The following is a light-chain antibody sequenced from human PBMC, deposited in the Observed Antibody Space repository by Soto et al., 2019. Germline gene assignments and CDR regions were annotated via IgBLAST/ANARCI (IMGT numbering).Light chain of an antibody. V-gene: IGKV4-1*01. CDR1: XSXLFTSSNKNF. CDR2: WAS. Sequence: DTVMTQSPDSLAVSLGXXAXXXXKXXXSXLFTSSNKNFLTWYQQKPGQPPKLLIYWASTRESGVPDRFSGSGSGTNFTLTISSLQAEDVAVYYCQQYYTTPWTFGQGTKVDI. CDR3: QQYYTTPWT. J-gene: IGKJ1*01.